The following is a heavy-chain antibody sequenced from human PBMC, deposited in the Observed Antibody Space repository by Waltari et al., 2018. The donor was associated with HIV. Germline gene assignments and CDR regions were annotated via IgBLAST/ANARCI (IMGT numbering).Heavy chain of an antibody. CDR2: ISASDNTT. CDR1: GFTFSNYA. Sequence: EVQLLESGGGLVQPGGSLRLSCAASGFTFSNYAMSWVRQAPGKGLEWVSGISASDNTTYYADSVKGRFTISRDNSKTTLYLQVNSLMAEDTAIYYCAKEQTVAGKGFDYWGQGTLVTVSS. CDR3: AKEQTVAGKGFDY. V-gene: IGHV3-23*01. D-gene: IGHD6-19*01. J-gene: IGHJ4*02.